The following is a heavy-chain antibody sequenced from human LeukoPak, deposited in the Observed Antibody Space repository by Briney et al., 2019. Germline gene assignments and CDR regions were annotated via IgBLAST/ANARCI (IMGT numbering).Heavy chain of an antibody. CDR3: ARADNGSGSYAFDI. D-gene: IGHD3-10*01. J-gene: IGHJ3*02. Sequence: GTSLRLSCAASGFTFSKYGMHWVRQAPGKGLEWVAVIWHGQKKEYYADSVKGRFTISRDNSKNTLDLQMRSLRAGDTAVYYCARADNGSGSYAFDIWGQGTRVTVSS. CDR2: IWHGQKKE. CDR1: GFTFSKYG. V-gene: IGHV3-33*08.